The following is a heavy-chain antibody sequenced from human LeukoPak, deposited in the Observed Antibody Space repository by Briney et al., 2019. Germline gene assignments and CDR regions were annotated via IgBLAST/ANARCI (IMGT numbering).Heavy chain of an antibody. Sequence: GRSLRLSCTASGFTFSSYGTHWVRQAPGKGLEWVSLMWNDGDNKYYADSVKGRFTISRDSSRNTLYLQMNGLRVEDTAVYFCARDRSGSFDYWGQGTLVTVSS. J-gene: IGHJ4*02. CDR2: MWNDGDNK. CDR1: GFTFSSYG. V-gene: IGHV3-33*01. CDR3: ARDRSGSFDY. D-gene: IGHD3-10*01.